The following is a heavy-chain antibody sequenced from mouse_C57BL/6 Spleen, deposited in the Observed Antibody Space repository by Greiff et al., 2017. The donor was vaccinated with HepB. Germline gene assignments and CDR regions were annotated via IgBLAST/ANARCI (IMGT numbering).Heavy chain of an antibody. V-gene: IGHV1-82*01. D-gene: IGHD2-4*01. Sequence: VQLKQSGPELVKPGASVKISCKASGYAFSSSWMNWVKQRPGKGLEWIGRIYPGDGDTNYNGKFKGKATLTADKSSSTAYMQLSSLTSEDSAVYFCARDDYDFYYAMDYWGQGTSVTVSS. CDR1: GYAFSSSW. CDR3: ARDDYDFYYAMDY. J-gene: IGHJ4*01. CDR2: IYPGDGDT.